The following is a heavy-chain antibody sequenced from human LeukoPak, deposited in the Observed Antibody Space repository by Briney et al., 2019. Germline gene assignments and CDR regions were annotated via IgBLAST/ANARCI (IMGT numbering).Heavy chain of an antibody. Sequence: ASVKVSCKASGYPFNNYDINWVRQATGRGLEWMGWMNPHSGKTGYAQKFQGRVTITADKSRSTAYMELSSLRSEDTAVYYCARGGYYYDSSGYSLDAFDIWGQGTMVTVSS. V-gene: IGHV1-8*01. D-gene: IGHD3-22*01. CDR2: MNPHSGKT. J-gene: IGHJ3*02. CDR3: ARGGYYYDSSGYSLDAFDI. CDR1: GYPFNNYD.